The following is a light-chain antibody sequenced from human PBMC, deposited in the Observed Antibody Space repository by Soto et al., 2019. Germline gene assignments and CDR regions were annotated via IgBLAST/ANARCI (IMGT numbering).Light chain of an antibody. V-gene: IGLV1-40*01. CDR2: GNS. Sequence: QLVLTQPPSVSGAPGQRVTISCTGSSSNIGAGYDVNWYQQLPGTAPKLLIYGNSNRPSGVPDRFSGSKSGTSASLAITGLKAEDEADYYCQSYDSSLSGSGVFGGGTKLTVL. CDR1: SSNIGAGYD. J-gene: IGLJ2*01. CDR3: QSYDSSLSGSGV.